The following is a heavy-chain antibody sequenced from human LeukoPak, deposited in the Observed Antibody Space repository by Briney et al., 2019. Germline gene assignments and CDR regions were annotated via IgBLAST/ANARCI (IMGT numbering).Heavy chain of an antibody. J-gene: IGHJ4*02. Sequence: SETLSLTCTVSGGSISSSSYYWGWIRQPPGKGLEWIGSIYYSWSTYYNPSLKSRVTISVDRSKNQFSLKLSSVTAADTAVYYCARDHYGDYSDYWGQGTLVTVSS. CDR1: GGSISSSSYY. D-gene: IGHD4-17*01. CDR3: ARDHYGDYSDY. CDR2: IYYSWST. V-gene: IGHV4-39*07.